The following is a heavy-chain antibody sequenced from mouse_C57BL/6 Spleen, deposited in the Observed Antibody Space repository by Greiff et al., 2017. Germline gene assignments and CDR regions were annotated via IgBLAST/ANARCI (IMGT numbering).Heavy chain of an antibody. CDR1: GYTFTDYN. Sequence: EVQLQQSGPELVKPGASVKMSCKASGYTFTDYNMHWVKQSHGKSLEWIGYINPNNGGTSYNQKFKGKATLTVNKSSSTAYMKLRSLTSEDSAVYYCARSYGSSTAWFAYWGQGTLVTVSA. CDR2: INPNNGGT. V-gene: IGHV1-22*01. CDR3: ARSYGSSTAWFAY. J-gene: IGHJ3*01. D-gene: IGHD1-1*01.